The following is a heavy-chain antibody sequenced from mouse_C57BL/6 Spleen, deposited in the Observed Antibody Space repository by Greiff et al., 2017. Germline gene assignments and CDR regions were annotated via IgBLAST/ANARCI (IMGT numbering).Heavy chain of an antibody. CDR2: IYPGSGNT. CDR3: ARGGDYAMDY. D-gene: IGHD1-1*02. V-gene: IGHV1-76*01. Sequence: QVQLQQSGAELVRPGASVKLSCKASGYTFTDYYINWVKQRPGQGLEWIARIYPGSGNTYYNEKFTGKATLTAEKSSSTAYMQLSSLTSEDSAVYFCARGGDYAMDYWGQGTSVTVSS. J-gene: IGHJ4*01. CDR1: GYTFTDYY.